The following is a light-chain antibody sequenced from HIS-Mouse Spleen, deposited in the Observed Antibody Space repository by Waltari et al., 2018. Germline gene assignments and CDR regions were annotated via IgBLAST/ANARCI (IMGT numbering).Light chain of an antibody. V-gene: IGLV6-57*02. Sequence: NFMLTQPHSVSESPGKTVTISCTGSSGSIASHYVQWYQQRPGGAPTPVIYEDNQRPSGVPDRFSGSIDSSSNSASLTISGLKTEDEADYYCQYYDSSNQVFGGGTKLTVL. J-gene: IGLJ2*01. CDR1: SGSIASHY. CDR3: QYYDSSNQV. CDR2: EDN.